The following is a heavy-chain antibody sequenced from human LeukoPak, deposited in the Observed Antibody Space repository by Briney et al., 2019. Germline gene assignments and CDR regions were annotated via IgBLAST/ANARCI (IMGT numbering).Heavy chain of an antibody. CDR3: AGCLNCFQYFNYYYMDV. V-gene: IGHV3-7*01. D-gene: IGHD2/OR15-2a*01. CDR1: TFMFSSYR. Sequence: GGSLRLSCVPTTFMFSSYRMSWVRRIPGKGLEWVANIKQDGSDHYYADSVKGRFTTSRDNAGNSVFLHMTRLRAEDTGVYFCAGCLNCFQYFNYYYMDVWGKGTTVTVS. J-gene: IGHJ6*03. CDR2: IKQDGSDH.